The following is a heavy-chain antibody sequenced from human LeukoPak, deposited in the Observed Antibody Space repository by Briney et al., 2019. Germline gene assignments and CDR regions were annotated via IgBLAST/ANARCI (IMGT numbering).Heavy chain of an antibody. Sequence: PGGSLRLSCAASGFTFSSYVMSWVRQAPGKGLEWVSAVSGSGGSTYYADSVKARFTISRDNSKNTLYLQMNSLRAEDTAVYYCAKNSDTVTTIADYWGQGTLVTVSS. CDR3: AKNSDTVTTIADY. CDR2: VSGSGGST. V-gene: IGHV3-23*01. D-gene: IGHD4-11*01. CDR1: GFTFSSYV. J-gene: IGHJ4*02.